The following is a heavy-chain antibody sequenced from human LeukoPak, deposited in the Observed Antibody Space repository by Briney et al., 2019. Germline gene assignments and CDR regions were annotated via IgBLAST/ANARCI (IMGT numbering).Heavy chain of an antibody. CDR1: GGTFSSYA. CDR3: ARGVSGYQGYYNMDV. D-gene: IGHD3-22*01. Sequence: ASVKVSCKASGGTFSSYAIGWVRQAPGQGLEWMGGIIPIFGTANYAQKFQGRVTITTDESTSTAYMELSSLRSEDTAVYYCARGVSGYQGYYNMDVWDKGTTVTVSS. CDR2: IIPIFGTA. V-gene: IGHV1-69*05. J-gene: IGHJ6*03.